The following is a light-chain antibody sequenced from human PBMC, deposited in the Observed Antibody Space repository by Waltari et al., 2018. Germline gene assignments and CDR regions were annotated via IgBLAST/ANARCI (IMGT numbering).Light chain of an antibody. CDR3: AAWDDSLCWV. Sequence: QSVLTQPPSASGTPGQRVTISCSGSSSNIGSNYVYWYQQLPGTAPKLLIYRNNPRPSGVPDRFSGSKSGTSASLAISGLRSEDEADYYCAAWDDSLCWVFGGGTKLTVL. J-gene: IGLJ3*02. V-gene: IGLV1-47*01. CDR1: SSNIGSNY. CDR2: RNN.